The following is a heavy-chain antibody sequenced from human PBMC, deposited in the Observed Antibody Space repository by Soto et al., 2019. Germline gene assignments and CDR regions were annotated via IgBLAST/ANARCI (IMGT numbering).Heavy chain of an antibody. CDR3: ARGSRGSGSYYNSPDYFDY. D-gene: IGHD3-10*01. CDR1: GFTFSGYS. Sequence: PGGSLRLSCAASGFTFSGYSMNWVRQAPGKGLEWVSSISSSSSYIYYADSVKGRFTISRDNAKNSLYLQMNSLRAEDTAVYYCARGSRGSGSYYNSPDYFDYWGQGTLVTVSS. CDR2: ISSSSSYI. J-gene: IGHJ4*02. V-gene: IGHV3-21*01.